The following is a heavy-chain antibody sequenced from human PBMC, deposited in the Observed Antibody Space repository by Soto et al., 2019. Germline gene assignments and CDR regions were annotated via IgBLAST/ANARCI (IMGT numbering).Heavy chain of an antibody. CDR3: ARDGEISQQWLAPSFDY. CDR2: ISAYNGNT. Sequence: ASVKVSCKASGYTFTSYGISLVRQAPGQGLEWMGWISAYNGNTNYAQKLQGRVTMTTDTSTSTAYMELRSLRSDDTAVYYCARDGEISQQWLAPSFDYWGQGTLVTVSS. J-gene: IGHJ4*02. CDR1: GYTFTSYG. V-gene: IGHV1-18*01. D-gene: IGHD6-19*01.